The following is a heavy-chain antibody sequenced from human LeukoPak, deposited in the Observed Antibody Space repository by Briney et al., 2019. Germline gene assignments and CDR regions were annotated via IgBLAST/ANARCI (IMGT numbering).Heavy chain of an antibody. D-gene: IGHD2-15*01. CDR2: IKQDGSEK. J-gene: IGHJ4*02. V-gene: IGHV3-7*01. CDR3: ARDAYCSGGSCYVY. CDR1: GFTFSSHW. Sequence: GGSLRLSCAASGFTFSSHWMSWVRQAPGKGLEWVANIKQDGSEKYYVDSVKGRFTISRDNAKNSLYLQMNSLRAEDTAVYYCARDAYCSGGSCYVYWGQGTLVTVSS.